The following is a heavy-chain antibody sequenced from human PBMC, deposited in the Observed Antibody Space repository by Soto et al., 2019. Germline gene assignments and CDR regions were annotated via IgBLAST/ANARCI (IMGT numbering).Heavy chain of an antibody. CDR3: ASGPVLRFLEWLPQDYYYGMDV. V-gene: IGHV1-18*04. D-gene: IGHD3-3*01. Sequence: ASAKVSCKASGYTFTSYGISWVRQAPGQGLEWMGWISAYNGNTNYAQKLQGRVTMTTDTSTSTAYMELRSLRSDDTAVYYCASGPVLRFLEWLPQDYYYGMDVWGQGTTVTVSS. CDR2: ISAYNGNT. CDR1: GYTFTSYG. J-gene: IGHJ6*02.